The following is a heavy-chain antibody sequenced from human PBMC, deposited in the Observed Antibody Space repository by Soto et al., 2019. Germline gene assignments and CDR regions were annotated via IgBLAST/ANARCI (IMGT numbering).Heavy chain of an antibody. Sequence: SATRSLTCSFYGGSFSVYYLDWLRQHPGKGLEWIGEINPDGATNYTPSLRGRVTISIDTSRNQFSLKLSSVTAADTAVYYCARGQRSDTFFDYWGQGALVTVSS. CDR1: GGSFSVYY. V-gene: IGHV4-34*01. J-gene: IGHJ4*02. CDR3: ARGQRSDTFFDY. CDR2: INPDGAT.